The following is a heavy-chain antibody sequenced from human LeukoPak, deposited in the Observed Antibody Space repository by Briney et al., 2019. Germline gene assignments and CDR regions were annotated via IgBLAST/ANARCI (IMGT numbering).Heavy chain of an antibody. V-gene: IGHV3-30*02. D-gene: IGHD6-6*01. Sequence: AGGSLRLSCAASGFTFSSYGMHWVRQAPGKGLEWVAFIRYDGSNKYYADSVKGRFTISRDNSKNTLYLQMNSLSAEDTAVYYCGRGTRLVPGFEFWGRGTLVPVSS. J-gene: IGHJ4*02. CDR1: GFTFSSYG. CDR2: IRYDGSNK. CDR3: GRGTRLVPGFEF.